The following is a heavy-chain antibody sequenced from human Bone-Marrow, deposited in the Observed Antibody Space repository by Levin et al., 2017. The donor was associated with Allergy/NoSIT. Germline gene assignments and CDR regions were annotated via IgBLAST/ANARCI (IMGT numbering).Heavy chain of an antibody. Sequence: GGSLRLSCTASGFNFPNSAMHWVRQAPGKGLEWVSAITLGSGDIGYADSVRGRFTISRDNAKNALYLQMNSLRPEDTAFYYCVKDIGRTWFWYFDLWGRGTLVTVSS. J-gene: IGHJ2*01. CDR3: VKDIGRTWFWYFDL. CDR2: ITLGSGDI. D-gene: IGHD3-10*01. V-gene: IGHV3-9*01. CDR1: GFNFPNSA.